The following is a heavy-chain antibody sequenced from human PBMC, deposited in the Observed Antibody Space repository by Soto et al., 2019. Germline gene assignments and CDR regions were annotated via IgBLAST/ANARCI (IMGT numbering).Heavy chain of an antibody. CDR3: AKLRSSSWTQYAFDV. Sequence: QVQLVESGGGVVQPGRSLRLSCAGSGFIFSSYGMHWVRQAPGKGLEWVAVISNDGKNKNYGDSVKGRFTISRDNSKNTLFLQMNSLRPEDTAVYYCAKLRSSSWTQYAFDVWGRGTVVSVSS. CDR2: ISNDGKNK. V-gene: IGHV3-33*03. D-gene: IGHD2-2*01. CDR1: GFIFSSYG. J-gene: IGHJ3*01.